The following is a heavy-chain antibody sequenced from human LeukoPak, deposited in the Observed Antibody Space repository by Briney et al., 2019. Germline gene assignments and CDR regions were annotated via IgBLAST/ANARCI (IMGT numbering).Heavy chain of an antibody. CDR3: ARPNDSGGYRIDY. CDR2: IYPGDSDT. CDR1: GYSFTSYW. J-gene: IGHJ4*02. V-gene: IGHV5-51*01. Sequence: GESLKISCKGSGYSFTSYWIGWVRQMPGKGLEWMGIIYPGDSDTRYSTSFQGQVTISADKSISTAYLQWSSLKALDTAMYYCARPNDSGGYRIDYWGQGTLVTVSS. D-gene: IGHD3-22*01.